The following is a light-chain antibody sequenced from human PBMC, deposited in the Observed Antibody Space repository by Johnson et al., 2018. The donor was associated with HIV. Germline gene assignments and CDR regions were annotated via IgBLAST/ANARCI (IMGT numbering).Light chain of an antibody. CDR2: GND. CDR1: SSNIGNNY. Sequence: QSVLTQPPSVSAAPGQKVTISCSGSSSNIGNNYVSWYQQLPGTAPKLLIYGNDKRPSGIPDRFSGSKSGTSATLGITGLQTGDEADYYCGTWDSSLSVGVVGTGTKVTVL. J-gene: IGLJ1*01. CDR3: GTWDSSLSVGV. V-gene: IGLV1-51*02.